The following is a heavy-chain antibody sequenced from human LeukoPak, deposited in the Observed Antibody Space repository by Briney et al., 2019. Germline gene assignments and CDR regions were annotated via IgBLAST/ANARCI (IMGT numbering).Heavy chain of an antibody. V-gene: IGHV3-73*01. CDR1: GFTFSGSA. J-gene: IGHJ6*03. CDR3: TREYDFWSGYRYYYYYYYMDV. Sequence: PGGSLRLSCAASGFTFSGSAMHWVRQASGKGLEWVGRIRSKANSYATAYAASVKGRFTISRDDSKNMAYLQMNSLKTEDTAVYYCTREYDFWSGYRYYYYYYYMDVWGKGTTVTVSS. CDR2: IRSKANSYAT. D-gene: IGHD3-3*01.